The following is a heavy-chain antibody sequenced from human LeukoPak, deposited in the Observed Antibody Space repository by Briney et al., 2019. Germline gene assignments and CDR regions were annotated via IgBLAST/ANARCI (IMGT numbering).Heavy chain of an antibody. Sequence: SETLSLTCTVSGGSIDTNSYYWGWIRQPPGRGLEWIGNIYYTGSAYYSPSLQSRVIISVDTSKNQFSLRLSSVTAADTAAHYCARHRNAYSEYWGQGILVTVSS. V-gene: IGHV4-39*01. D-gene: IGHD1-14*01. J-gene: IGHJ4*02. CDR2: IYYTGSA. CDR3: ARHRNAYSEY. CDR1: GGSIDTNSYY.